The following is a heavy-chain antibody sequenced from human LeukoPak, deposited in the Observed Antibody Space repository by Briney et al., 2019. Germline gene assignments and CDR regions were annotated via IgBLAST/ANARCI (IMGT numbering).Heavy chain of an antibody. Sequence: GGSLRLSCADSGFTYDDYAMHWVRQAPGKGLEWVSLISGDGGSTYYADSVEGRFTISRDNSKNSLYLQMNSLRTEDTALYYCTIVARVTTVVTPPLDYWGQGTLVTVSS. CDR2: ISGDGGST. V-gene: IGHV3-43*02. J-gene: IGHJ4*02. D-gene: IGHD4-23*01. CDR3: TIVARVTTVVTPPLDY. CDR1: GFTYDDYA.